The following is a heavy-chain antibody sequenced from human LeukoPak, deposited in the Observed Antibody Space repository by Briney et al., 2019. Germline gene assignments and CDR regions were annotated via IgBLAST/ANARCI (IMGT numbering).Heavy chain of an antibody. V-gene: IGHV4-34*01. Sequence: PSETLSLTCAVHGGSFSGYYWSWIRQPPGKGLEWIGEINHSGSTNYNPSLKSRVTISVDTSKNQFSLKLSSVTAADTAVYYCARGRCSSTSCYTKIYSYFDYWGQGTLVTVSS. CDR3: ARGRCSSTSCYTKIYSYFDY. D-gene: IGHD2-2*02. CDR1: GGSFSGYY. CDR2: INHSGST. J-gene: IGHJ4*02.